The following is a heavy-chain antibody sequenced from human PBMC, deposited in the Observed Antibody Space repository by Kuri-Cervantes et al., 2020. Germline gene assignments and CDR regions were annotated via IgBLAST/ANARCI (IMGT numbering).Heavy chain of an antibody. V-gene: IGHV3-15*01. D-gene: IGHD3-10*01. J-gene: IGHJ6*03. Sequence: GESLKISCAASGLTFSDVWMSWVRQAPGKGLEWVGRIKTKTDGGTTDYAAPVKGRFTISRDDSKNTLYLQMNSLKTEDTAEYFCTTSVSWFGEMRPYYYNYMDVWGKGTTVTVSS. CDR3: TTSVSWFGEMRPYYYNYMDV. CDR1: GLTFSDVW. CDR2: IKTKTDGGTT.